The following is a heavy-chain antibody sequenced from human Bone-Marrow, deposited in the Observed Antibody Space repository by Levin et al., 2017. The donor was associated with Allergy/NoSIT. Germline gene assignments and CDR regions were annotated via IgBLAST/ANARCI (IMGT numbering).Heavy chain of an antibody. CDR2: ISRDSSYK. J-gene: IGHJ4*02. D-gene: IGHD1-14*01. V-gene: IGHV3-21*01. CDR3: ARDVGNGDERHPYYFDY. Sequence: GGSLRLSCVVSGFSFSSYSMNWVRQAPGKGLEWVSSISRDSSYKNYADSAKGRFTISRDNAKYSLHLQMNSLRDEDTALYYCARDVGNGDERHPYYFDYWGQGTLVTVSS. CDR1: GFSFSSYS.